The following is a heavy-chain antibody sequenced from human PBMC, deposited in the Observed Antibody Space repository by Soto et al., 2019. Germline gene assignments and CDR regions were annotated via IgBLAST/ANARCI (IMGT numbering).Heavy chain of an antibody. D-gene: IGHD5-12*01. Sequence: QVQLVESGGGVVQPGWSLRLSCAASGFAFSNYAMHWVRQAPGKGLEWVAVISYDGNDKDYADSVQGRFTISRDNSKNTRDLQVNGLSAEDTAVYHCARDRGRDGYNLPFVYWGQGTLVTVSS. V-gene: IGHV3-30*04. CDR2: ISYDGNDK. J-gene: IGHJ4*02. CDR3: ARDRGRDGYNLPFVY. CDR1: GFAFSNYA.